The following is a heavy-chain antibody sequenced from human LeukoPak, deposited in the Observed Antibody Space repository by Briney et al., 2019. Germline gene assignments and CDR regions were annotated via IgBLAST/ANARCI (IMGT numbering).Heavy chain of an antibody. Sequence: GGSLRLSCAASGFTFSSYGIHWVRQAPGKGLEWATVISYDGTNKYYADSVKGRFTISRDNSKNTLYLQMNSLRAEDTAVYFCARDFSSGWYSIDYWGQGTLVTVSS. CDR2: ISYDGTNK. V-gene: IGHV3-30*03. J-gene: IGHJ4*02. CDR1: GFTFSSYG. D-gene: IGHD6-19*01. CDR3: ARDFSSGWYSIDY.